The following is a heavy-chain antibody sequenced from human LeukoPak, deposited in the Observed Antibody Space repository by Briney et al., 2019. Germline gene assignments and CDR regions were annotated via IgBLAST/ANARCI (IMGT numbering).Heavy chain of an antibody. D-gene: IGHD3-10*01. CDR1: GGSISSGGYC. J-gene: IGHJ4*02. Sequence: PSQTLSLTCTVSGGSISSGGYCWSWIRQHPGQGLEWIGYIYYSGSTYYNPSLKSRVTISVDTSKNQFSLKLSSVTAADTAVYYCARGSSMVRGVLGYWGQGTLVTVSS. V-gene: IGHV4-31*03. CDR2: IYYSGST. CDR3: ARGSSMVRGVLGY.